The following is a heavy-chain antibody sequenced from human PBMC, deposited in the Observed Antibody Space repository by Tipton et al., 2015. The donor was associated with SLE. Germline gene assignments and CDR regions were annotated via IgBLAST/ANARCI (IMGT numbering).Heavy chain of an antibody. Sequence: TLSLTCNVSGGSIRSHYWSWIRQSPGKGLEWIGYVRYSRNTNYNSSLKSRVTISVDTSKNQFSLKLSSVTAADTAVYYCAARPLYDSSCYAYWGQGTLVTVSS. CDR2: VRYSRNT. D-gene: IGHD3-22*01. CDR1: GGSIRSHY. CDR3: AARPLYDSSCYAY. V-gene: IGHV4-59*11. J-gene: IGHJ4*02.